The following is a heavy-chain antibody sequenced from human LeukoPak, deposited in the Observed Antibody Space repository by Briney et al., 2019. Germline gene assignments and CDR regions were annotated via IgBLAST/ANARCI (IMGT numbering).Heavy chain of an antibody. V-gene: IGHV3-33*01. Sequence: GGSLRLSCAASGFTFSSYGMHWVRQAPGKGLEGVAVIWYDGSNKYYADSVKGRFTISRDNSKNTLYLQMNSLRAEDTAVYYCAREQNFDWELYGMDVWGKGTTVTVSS. J-gene: IGHJ6*04. D-gene: IGHD3-9*01. CDR2: IWYDGSNK. CDR3: AREQNFDWELYGMDV. CDR1: GFTFSSYG.